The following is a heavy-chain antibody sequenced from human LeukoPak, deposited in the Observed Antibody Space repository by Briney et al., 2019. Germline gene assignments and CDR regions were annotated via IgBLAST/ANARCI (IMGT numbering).Heavy chain of an antibody. J-gene: IGHJ4*02. V-gene: IGHV4-59*01. CDR2: IYYSGST. D-gene: IGHD2/OR15-2a*01. CDR3: ARATSMGSVGYFDY. Sequence: SETLSLTCTVSGGSISSYYWSWIRQPPGTGLEWIGYIYYSGSTNYNPSLKSRVTISVDTSKNQFSLKLSSVTAADTAVYYCARATSMGSVGYFDYWGQGTLVTVPS. CDR1: GGSISSYY.